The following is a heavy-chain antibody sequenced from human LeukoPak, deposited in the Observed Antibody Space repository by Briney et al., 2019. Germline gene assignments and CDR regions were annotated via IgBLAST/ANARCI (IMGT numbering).Heavy chain of an antibody. CDR2: IITIFGTA. CDR1: GGTFSSYA. V-gene: IGHV1-69*05. D-gene: IGHD5-18*01. J-gene: IGHJ4*02. CDR3: ARGGYSYGTSFDY. Sequence: SVKVSCKPSGGTFSSYAISWVRQAPGQGLEWMGRIITIFGTANYAQTFQGRVTITTDESTSTAYMELSSRRSEDTAVYYCARGGYSYGTSFDYWGQGTLVTVSS.